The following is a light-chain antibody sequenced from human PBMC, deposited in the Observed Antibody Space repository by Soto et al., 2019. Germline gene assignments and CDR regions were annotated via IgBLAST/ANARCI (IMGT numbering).Light chain of an antibody. V-gene: IGKV1-33*01. CDR3: QQYESLTLT. CDR2: DAS. Sequence: DIQMTQSPSSLSASVGYRFTITCRAIQDINKNLIWYQQKPGKAPKLLIYDASDLETGVPSRFSGSGSGTGFTFTISSLKNEDFATYYCQQYESLTLTFGQGTRLEIK. J-gene: IGKJ5*01. CDR1: QDINKN.